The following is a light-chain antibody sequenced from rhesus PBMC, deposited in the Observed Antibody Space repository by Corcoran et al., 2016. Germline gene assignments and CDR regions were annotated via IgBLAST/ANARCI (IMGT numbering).Light chain of an antibody. Sequence: QAALTQPRSVSGSPGQSVPISCTGTSSDIGGYNYVYWYQQHPGTAPKLMIYEVSKRPSGVSDRFSGSKSGNTASLTISGLQAEDEADYYCSSYAGSNTYIFGAGTRLTVL. J-gene: IGLJ1*01. CDR2: EVS. CDR3: SSYAGSNTYI. CDR1: SSDIGGYNY. V-gene: IGLV2-32*02.